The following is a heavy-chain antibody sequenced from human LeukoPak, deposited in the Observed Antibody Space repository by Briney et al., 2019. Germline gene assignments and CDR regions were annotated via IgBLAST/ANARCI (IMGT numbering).Heavy chain of an antibody. J-gene: IGHJ4*02. V-gene: IGHV4-39*07. D-gene: IGHD6-19*01. CDR2: IYHSGST. CDR1: GGSISSSSYY. Sequence: SETLSLTCTVSGGSISSSSYYWGWIRQPPGKGLEWIGSIYHSGSTYYNPSLKSRVTISVDTSKNQFSLKLSSVTAADTAVYYCARVGGRWYSSGWPFDYWGQGTLVTVSS. CDR3: ARVGGRWYSSGWPFDY.